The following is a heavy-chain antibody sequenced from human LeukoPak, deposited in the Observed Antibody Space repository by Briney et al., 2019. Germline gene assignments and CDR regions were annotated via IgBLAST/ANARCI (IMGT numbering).Heavy chain of an antibody. CDR3: ARVEESGYDYRGWLDP. CDR2: IHYSGST. Sequence: PSETLSLTCTVSGGSISSSNYFWGWIRQPPGKGLEWIGRIHYSGSTYYNPSLKSQVTISVDSSKNQISLKLTSVTAADTAVYFCARVEESGYDYRGWLDPWGQGTLVTVSS. CDR1: GGSISSSNYF. J-gene: IGHJ5*02. V-gene: IGHV4-39*07. D-gene: IGHD5-12*01.